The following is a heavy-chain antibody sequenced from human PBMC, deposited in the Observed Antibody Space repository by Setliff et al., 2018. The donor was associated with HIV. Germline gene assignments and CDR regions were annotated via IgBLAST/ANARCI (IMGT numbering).Heavy chain of an antibody. J-gene: IGHJ3*02. V-gene: IGHV3-48*01. D-gene: IGHD3-22*01. CDR1: GFTFSSYS. Sequence: GGSLRLTCAASGFTFSSYSMNWVRQAPGNGLEWVSYISSSSTTIGYADSVKGRFTISRDNAKNSLYLQMNSLKAEDTAVYYCATNPTYYYDSSGYLSDGNIWGQGTMVTVSS. CDR2: ISSSSTTI. CDR3: ATNPTYYYDSSGYLSDGNI.